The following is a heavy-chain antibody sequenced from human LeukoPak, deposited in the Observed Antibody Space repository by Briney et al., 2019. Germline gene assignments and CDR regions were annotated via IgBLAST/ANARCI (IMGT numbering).Heavy chain of an antibody. CDR3: ALIRYCSGGSCSGAFDI. D-gene: IGHD2-15*01. CDR1: GGSISSSSYY. V-gene: IGHV4-39*01. Sequence: SETLSLTCTVSGGSISSSSYYGGWIRQPPGKGLEWIGCICYSGSTYYNPSLKSRVTISVDTSKNQFSLKLSSVTAADTAVYYCALIRYCSGGSCSGAFDIWGQGTMVTVSS. J-gene: IGHJ3*02. CDR2: ICYSGST.